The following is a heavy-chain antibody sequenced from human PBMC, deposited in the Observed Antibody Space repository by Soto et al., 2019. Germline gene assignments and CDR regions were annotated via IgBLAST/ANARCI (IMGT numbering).Heavy chain of an antibody. CDR1: GGSISSGGYY. CDR2: IYYSGST. Sequence: SETLSLTCTVSGGSISSGGYYWNCIRQHPGKGLEWIGYIYYSGSTYYNPSLKSRVTISVDTSKNQFSLKLSSVTAADTAVYYCARQNPPGYYYYAMDVWGQGTTVTVSS. CDR3: ARQNPPGYYYYAMDV. J-gene: IGHJ6*02. V-gene: IGHV4-31*03.